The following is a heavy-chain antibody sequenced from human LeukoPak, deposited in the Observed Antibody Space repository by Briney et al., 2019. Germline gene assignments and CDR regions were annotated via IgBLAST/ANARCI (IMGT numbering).Heavy chain of an antibody. CDR1: GGSISSYY. Sequence: SETLSLTCTVSGGSISSYYWSWIRQPPGKGLEWIGYIYYSGSTNYNPSLKSRVTISVDTSKNQFSLKLSSVTAADTAVYYCARDHGYDSPAFVYWGQGTLVTVSS. CDR2: IYYSGST. J-gene: IGHJ4*02. CDR3: ARDHGYDSPAFVY. D-gene: IGHD5-12*01. V-gene: IGHV4-59*01.